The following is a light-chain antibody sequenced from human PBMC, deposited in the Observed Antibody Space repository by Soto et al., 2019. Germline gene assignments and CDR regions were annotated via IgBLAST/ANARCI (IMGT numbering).Light chain of an antibody. CDR3: ISYAGSLNLV. V-gene: IGLV2-8*01. J-gene: IGLJ2*01. CDR2: EVN. CDR1: STDVGTYNY. Sequence: QSALTQPPSASGSPGQSVTISCTGTSTDVGTYNYVSWYQHLPGKAPKLVIYEVNKRPSGVPDRFSGSKSGNTASLTVSGLQPEDEADYYCISYAGSLNLVFGGGTQLTVL.